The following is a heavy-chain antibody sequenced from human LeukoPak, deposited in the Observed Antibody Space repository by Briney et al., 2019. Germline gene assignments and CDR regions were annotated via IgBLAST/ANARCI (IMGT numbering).Heavy chain of an antibody. CDR1: GGSISGYY. CDR3: ARHVAPDMDYFDY. Sequence: TSSETLSLTCTVSGGSISGYYWTWTRQSPGKRPEWLAYIRYTGSTNYNPSLKSRLSLSVDTSKNQFSLTLTSVTAADTAVYYCARHVAPDMDYFDYWGPGTLVTVSP. D-gene: IGHD2-15*01. CDR2: IRYTGST. J-gene: IGHJ4*02. V-gene: IGHV4-59*08.